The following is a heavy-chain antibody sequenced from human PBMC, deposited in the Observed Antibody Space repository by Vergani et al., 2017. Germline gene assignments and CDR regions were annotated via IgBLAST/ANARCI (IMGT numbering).Heavy chain of an antibody. CDR2: IFTRGST. CDR3: ARGAYEAYFDY. CDR1: GVSITGGSYY. J-gene: IGHJ4*02. D-gene: IGHD3-16*01. V-gene: IGHV4-61*02. Sequence: QVQLQQSGPGLVNPSQTLSLTCSVSGVSITGGSYYWNWMRQSAKKGLEWIGRIFTRGSTDYNPSLKGRVTISFDTSKNQFSLKLNSVTAADTAVYYCARGAYEAYFDYWGQGTLVTVSS.